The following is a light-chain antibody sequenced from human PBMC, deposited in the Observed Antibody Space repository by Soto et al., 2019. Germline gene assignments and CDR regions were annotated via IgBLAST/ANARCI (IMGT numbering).Light chain of an antibody. CDR3: QQVNGYPIT. J-gene: IGKJ5*01. CDR2: GAS. CDR1: QGISTY. V-gene: IGKV1-9*01. Sequence: DIQLTQSPSFLSASVGDGVTITCRASQGISTYLAWFQQKPGKAPKLLIYGASTLQSGVPSRFSGSGSGTEFTLAISSLQPEDFATYYCQQVNGYPITFGQGTRLEIK.